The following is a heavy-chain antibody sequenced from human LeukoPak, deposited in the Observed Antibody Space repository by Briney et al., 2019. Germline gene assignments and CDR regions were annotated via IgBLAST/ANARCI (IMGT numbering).Heavy chain of an antibody. CDR1: GFTFDDYA. J-gene: IGHJ3*02. V-gene: IGHV3-9*03. CDR2: ISWNSGSI. D-gene: IGHD5-24*01. Sequence: GGSLRLSCAASGFTFDDYAMHWVRQALGKGLEWVSGISWNSGSIGYADSVKGRFTISRDNAKNSLYLQMNSLRAEDMALYYCAKGSQRWLQFNAFDIWGQGTMVTVSS. CDR3: AKGSQRWLQFNAFDI.